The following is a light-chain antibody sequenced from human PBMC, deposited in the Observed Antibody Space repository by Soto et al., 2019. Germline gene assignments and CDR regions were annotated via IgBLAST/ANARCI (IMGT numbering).Light chain of an antibody. V-gene: IGKV4-1*01. CDR3: QQSYTTPT. J-gene: IGKJ1*01. CDR1: QSVLYSSSNKNY. Sequence: DIVMTQSPDSLTVSLGERATINCKSSQSVLYSSSNKNYLAWYQQKPGQPPKRLIYWASTRGSGVPDRFTGSGSGTDFTLTISSLQAEDVAVYYCQQSYTTPTFGQGTEVEIK. CDR2: WAS.